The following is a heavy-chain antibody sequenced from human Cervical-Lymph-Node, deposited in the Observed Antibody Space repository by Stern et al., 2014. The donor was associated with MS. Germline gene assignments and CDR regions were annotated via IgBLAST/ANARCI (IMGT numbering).Heavy chain of an antibody. CDR2: IWADGNTK. J-gene: IGHJ4*02. CDR1: GFAFHTYG. Sequence: QVQLEESGGGVVQAGTSLRLSCAASGFAFHTYGIHWVRQAPGKGLEWVTFIWADGNTKYYTDSVKGRFTVSRDNSKNTLYLQMNSLRVDDTAVYFCTRDSPGRASDYWGQGTLVTVSS. CDR3: TRDSPGRASDY. V-gene: IGHV3-33*01.